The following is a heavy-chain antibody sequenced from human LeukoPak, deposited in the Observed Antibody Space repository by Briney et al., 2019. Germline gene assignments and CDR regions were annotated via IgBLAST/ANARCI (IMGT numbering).Heavy chain of an antibody. CDR1: GFSLTTSGMC. J-gene: IGHJ4*02. CDR3: ARYSSGWKSFDY. D-gene: IGHD6-19*01. CDR2: IDWDDDK. V-gene: IGHV2-70*17. Sequence: SGPALPQPPQPLTVTCTFSGFSLTTSGMCVSWIRHPPAKALEWLARIDWDDDKFYSTSLKTRLTISTDTSKNQVVLTMTNIDPVDTATYYCARYSSGWKSFDYWGQGTLVTVSS.